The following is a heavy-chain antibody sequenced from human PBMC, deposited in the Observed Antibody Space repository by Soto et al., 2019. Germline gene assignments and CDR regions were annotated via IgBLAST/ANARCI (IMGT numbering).Heavy chain of an antibody. D-gene: IGHD6-13*01. J-gene: IGHJ3*02. Sequence: GESLKISCKGSGYSFTSYWISWARQMPGKGLEWMGRIDPSDSYTNYSPSFQGHVTISADKSISTAYLQWSSLKASDTAMYYCASPRYSSSSTNAFDIWGQGTMVTVSS. CDR3: ASPRYSSSSTNAFDI. CDR2: IDPSDSYT. V-gene: IGHV5-10-1*01. CDR1: GYSFTSYW.